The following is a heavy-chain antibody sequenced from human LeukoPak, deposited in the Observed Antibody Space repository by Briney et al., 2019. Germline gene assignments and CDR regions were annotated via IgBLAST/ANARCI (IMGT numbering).Heavy chain of an antibody. D-gene: IGHD3-22*01. Sequence: PSETLSLTCAVHGGPFSVYHWTWIPQSPGKGLEWIGDINPSGSTHYNPSLKSRLTISVDTSKNQFSLKLRSVTAADTAVYYCARGRHDITMIVVVMTSVSYYLDVWGKGTTVTVS. CDR3: ARGRHDITMIVVVMTSVSYYLDV. J-gene: IGHJ6*03. CDR2: INPSGST. V-gene: IGHV4-34*01. CDR1: GGPFSVYH.